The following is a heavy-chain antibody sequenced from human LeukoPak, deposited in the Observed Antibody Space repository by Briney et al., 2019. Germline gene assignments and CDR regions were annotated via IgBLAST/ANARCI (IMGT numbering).Heavy chain of an antibody. V-gene: IGHV3-74*01. CDR2: INSDGSST. Sequence: GGSLRLSCAASGFTFSSYWMHWVRHAPGKGLGWVSRINSDGSSTSYADSVKGRFTISRDNAKNTLYLQMNSLRAEDTAVYYCARDSGYSSSFDAFDIWGQGTMVTVSS. J-gene: IGHJ3*02. D-gene: IGHD6-6*01. CDR3: ARDSGYSSSFDAFDI. CDR1: GFTFSSYW.